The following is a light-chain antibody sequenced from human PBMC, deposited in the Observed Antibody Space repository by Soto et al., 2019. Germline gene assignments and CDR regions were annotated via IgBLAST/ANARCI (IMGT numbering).Light chain of an antibody. CDR3: LQYIYWPHT. CDR1: QSVSSN. CDR2: GAS. V-gene: IGKV3D-15*01. Sequence: EIVMTQSPATLSVSPGERATLSCRASQSVSSNLAWYQQRPGQAPRLLIYGASTRATGIPVRFSGSGSGTEFTLTISSLQSEDGAVYYCLQYIYWPHTFGQWTKLEIK. J-gene: IGKJ2*01.